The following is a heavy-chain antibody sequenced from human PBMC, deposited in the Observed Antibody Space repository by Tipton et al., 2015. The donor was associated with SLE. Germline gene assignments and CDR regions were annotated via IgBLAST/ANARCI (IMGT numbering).Heavy chain of an antibody. CDR3: ARSEKWLQPYFDY. J-gene: IGHJ4*02. CDR2: ISHSGVT. V-gene: IGHV4-59*11. CDR1: GGSISGHF. D-gene: IGHD5-24*01. Sequence: TLSLTCTVSGGSISGHFWTWIRQLPGKGLEWIGYISHSGVTNYNPSLKSRVTISVATSKNQLSLRLNSVTAADTAVYYCARSEKWLQPYFDYWGQGTLVTVSS.